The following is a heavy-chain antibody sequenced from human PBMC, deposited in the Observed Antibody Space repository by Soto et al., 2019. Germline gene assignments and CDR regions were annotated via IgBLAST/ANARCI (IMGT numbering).Heavy chain of an antibody. J-gene: IGHJ3*02. CDR3: ARGGGVGVAGSAAFDM. CDR1: GYPVTAYY. CDR2: INPATGAA. V-gene: IGHV1-2*02. D-gene: IGHD3-3*01. Sequence: QLHLVQSGAVVKKPGASVTVSCSASGYPVTAYYMHWVRQAPGRGLGWMGGINPATGAAKYTQTFQGRVTMTRDTSESTVLRELGGLTSEDTAVFYCARGGGVGVAGSAAFDMWGQGTLVTVSS.